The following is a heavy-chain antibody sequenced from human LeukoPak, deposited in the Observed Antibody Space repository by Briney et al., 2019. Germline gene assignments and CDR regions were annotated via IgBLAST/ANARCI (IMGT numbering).Heavy chain of an antibody. Sequence: GGSLRLSCAASGFTFSSYGMHWVRQAPGKGLEWVAVISYDGSNKYYADSVKGRFIISRDNSKNTLYLQMNSLRAEDTAVYYCAKDSSTGMDVWGKGTTVTVSS. D-gene: IGHD2-2*01. CDR2: ISYDGSNK. CDR1: GFTFSSYG. CDR3: AKDSSTGMDV. V-gene: IGHV3-30*18. J-gene: IGHJ6*04.